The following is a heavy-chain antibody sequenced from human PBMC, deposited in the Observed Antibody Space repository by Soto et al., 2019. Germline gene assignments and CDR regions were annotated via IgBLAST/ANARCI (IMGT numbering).Heavy chain of an antibody. D-gene: IGHD1-26*01. J-gene: IGHJ4*02. Sequence: QVQLVQSGAEVKKPGSSVKVSCKASGGTFSTYAITWVRQAHGQGLEWLGGIIPIFGTTDYARKFQGRVTITAAESTSTVFIELSSLTSEDTAVYYCARGVGAYYFDYWGQGTLVTVSS. CDR2: IIPIFGTT. V-gene: IGHV1-69*01. CDR3: ARGVGAYYFDY. CDR1: GGTFSTYA.